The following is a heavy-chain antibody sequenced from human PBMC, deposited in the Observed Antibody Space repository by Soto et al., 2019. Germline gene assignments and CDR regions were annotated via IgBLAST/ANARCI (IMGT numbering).Heavy chain of an antibody. J-gene: IGHJ4*02. CDR1: GFTFSSYS. CDR3: ARDSRFIVGAPFDY. V-gene: IGHV3-21*01. CDR2: ISSSSSYI. D-gene: IGHD3-16*02. Sequence: EVQLVESGGGLVKPGGSLRLSCAASGFTFSSYSMNWVRQAPGKGLEWVSSISSSSSYIYYADSVKGRFTISRDNAKNTLYLQINSLRAEDTAVYYCARDSRFIVGAPFDYWGQGTLVTVSS.